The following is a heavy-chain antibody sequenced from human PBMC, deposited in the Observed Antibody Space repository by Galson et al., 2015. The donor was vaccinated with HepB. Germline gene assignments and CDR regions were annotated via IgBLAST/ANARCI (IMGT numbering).Heavy chain of an antibody. CDR1: GFTFSNAW. V-gene: IGHV3-15*01. CDR3: TTDFPSYYYDSSGYYPTEYFQH. Sequence: SLRLSCAASGFTFSNAWMSWVRQAPGKGLEWVGRIKSKTDGGTTDYAAPVKGRFTISRDDSKNTLYLQMNSLKTEDTAVYYCTTDFPSYYYDSSGYYPTEYFQHWVQGTLVTVSS. J-gene: IGHJ1*01. CDR2: IKSKTDGGTT. D-gene: IGHD3-22*01.